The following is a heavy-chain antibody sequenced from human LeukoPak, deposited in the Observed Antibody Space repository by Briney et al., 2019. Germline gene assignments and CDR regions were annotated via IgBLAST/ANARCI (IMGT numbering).Heavy chain of an antibody. CDR2: ISYDGNNE. CDR1: GFSFSDYG. J-gene: IGHJ6*02. V-gene: IGHV3-30*18. Sequence: GGSLRLSCAASGFSFSDYGTHWVRQAPGKGLEWVAVISYDGNNEYCADSMKGRFTISRDNSKNTLYLQMNSLRVDDTAVYYCAKDGAIRTAKVWYYGMDVWGQGTTVTVSS. CDR3: AKDGAIRTAKVWYYGMDV. D-gene: IGHD5-18*01.